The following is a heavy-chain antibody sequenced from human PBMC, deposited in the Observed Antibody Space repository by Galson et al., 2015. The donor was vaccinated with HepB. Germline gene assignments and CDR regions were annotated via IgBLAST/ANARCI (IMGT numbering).Heavy chain of an antibody. V-gene: IGHV3-43D*03. J-gene: IGHJ6*02. Sequence: SLRLSCAASGFTFDDYAMHWVRQAPGKGLEWVSLISWDGGSTYYADSVKGRFTISRDNSKNSLYLQMNSLRAEDTALYYCAKDSELFPHGYYYGMDVWGQGTTVTVSS. CDR1: GFTFDDYA. D-gene: IGHD3-10*01. CDR2: ISWDGGST. CDR3: AKDSELFPHGYYYGMDV.